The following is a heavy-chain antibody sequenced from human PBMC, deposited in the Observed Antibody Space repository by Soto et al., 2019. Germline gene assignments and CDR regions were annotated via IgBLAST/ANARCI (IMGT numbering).Heavy chain of an antibody. CDR3: AGTNYDFWSGYYARGWSYYYYGMDV. Sequence: ASVKVSCKASGYTFTSYYMHWVRQAPGQGLEWMGIINPSGGSTSYAQKFQGRVTMTRDTSTSTVYMELSSLRSEDTAVYYCAGTNYDFWSGYYARGWSYYYYGMDVWGQGTTVTVSS. V-gene: IGHV1-46*01. CDR2: INPSGGST. J-gene: IGHJ6*02. D-gene: IGHD3-3*01. CDR1: GYTFTSYY.